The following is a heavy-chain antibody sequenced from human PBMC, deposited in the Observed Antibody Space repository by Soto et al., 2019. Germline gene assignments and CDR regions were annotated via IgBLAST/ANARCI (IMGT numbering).Heavy chain of an antibody. J-gene: IGHJ4*02. CDR3: ARGLRGYYDSTGYPYYFDY. Sequence: PSETVSLTXAVYGGSFSGYYWSWIRQPPGKGLEWIGEINHSGSTNYNPSLKSRVTISVDTSKNQFSLKLSSVTAADTAVYYCARGLRGYYDSTGYPYYFDYWGQGTLVTVSS. CDR1: GGSFSGYY. V-gene: IGHV4-34*01. CDR2: INHSGST. D-gene: IGHD3-22*01.